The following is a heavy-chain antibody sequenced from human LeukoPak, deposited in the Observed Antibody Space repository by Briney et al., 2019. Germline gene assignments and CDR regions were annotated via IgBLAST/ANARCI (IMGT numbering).Heavy chain of an antibody. V-gene: IGHV3-30-3*01. J-gene: IGHJ3*02. CDR2: ISYDGSNK. CDR1: GFTFSSYA. D-gene: IGHD6-19*01. Sequence: GGSLRLSCEASGFTFSSYAMHWVRQAPGKGLEWVAVISYDGSNKYYADSVKGRFTISRDNSKNTLYLQMNSLRAEDTALYYCAREGGSGWYVGAFDIWGQGTMVTVSS. CDR3: AREGGSGWYVGAFDI.